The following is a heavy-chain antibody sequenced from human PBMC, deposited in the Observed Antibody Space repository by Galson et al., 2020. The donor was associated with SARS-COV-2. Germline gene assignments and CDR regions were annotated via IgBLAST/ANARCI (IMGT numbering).Heavy chain of an antibody. CDR2: IYYSGST. Sequence: SETLSLTCTVSGGSISSYYWSWIRQPPGKGLEWIGYIYYSGSTNYNPSLKSRVTISVDTSKNQFSLKLSSVTAADTAVYYCARVRYQEYVYYFDYWGHGTPVTVSA. CDR1: GGSISSYY. D-gene: IGHD2-2*01. CDR3: ARVRYQEYVYYFDY. J-gene: IGHJ4*01. V-gene: IGHV4-59*13.